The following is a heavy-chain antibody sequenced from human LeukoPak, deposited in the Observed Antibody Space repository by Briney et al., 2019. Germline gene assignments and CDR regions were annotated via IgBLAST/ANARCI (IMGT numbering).Heavy chain of an antibody. Sequence: SETLSLTCAVNGGSLSGYYWSWIRQPPGKGLEWIGYIYYSGSSYYNPSLKSRVTMSVDTSMNQFSLKLSSVTAADTAVYYCARNRISWFDLWGQGTLVTVSS. J-gene: IGHJ5*02. V-gene: IGHV4-30-4*01. D-gene: IGHD2-15*01. CDR2: IYYSGSS. CDR3: ARNRISWFDL. CDR1: GGSLSGYY.